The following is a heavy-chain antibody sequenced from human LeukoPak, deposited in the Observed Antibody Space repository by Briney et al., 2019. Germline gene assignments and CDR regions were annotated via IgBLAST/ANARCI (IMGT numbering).Heavy chain of an antibody. CDR1: GFTFRSYA. CDR3: VRVSPKAFDI. CDR2: ISSNGDST. Sequence: GGSLRLSCSASGFTFRSYAMHWVRQAPGKGLEYVSAISSNGDSTYYADSVKDRFIISRDNSKNTLYLQMSSLRAEDTAVYYCVRVSPKAFDIWGQGTMVTVSP. J-gene: IGHJ3*02. D-gene: IGHD2-21*01. V-gene: IGHV3-64D*06.